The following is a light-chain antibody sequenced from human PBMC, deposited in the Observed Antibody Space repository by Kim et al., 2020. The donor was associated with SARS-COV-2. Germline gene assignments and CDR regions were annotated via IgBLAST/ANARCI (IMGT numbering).Light chain of an antibody. V-gene: IGKV1-8*01. CDR3: QQYYSYPRT. Sequence: ASPGDRVTITYRASQGISSYLAWYQQKPGKAPKLLIYAASTLQSGVPSMFSGSGSGTDFTLTISCLQSEDFATYYCQQYYSYPRTFGQGTKVDIK. CDR2: AAS. CDR1: QGISSY. J-gene: IGKJ1*01.